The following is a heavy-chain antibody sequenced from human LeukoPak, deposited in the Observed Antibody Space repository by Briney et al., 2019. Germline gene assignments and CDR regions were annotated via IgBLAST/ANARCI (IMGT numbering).Heavy chain of an antibody. CDR1: GGSISSYY. CDR3: ARSGSYHHNYFDY. D-gene: IGHD1-26*01. V-gene: IGHV4-59*08. Sequence: PSETLSLPCTVFGGSISSYYWSWIRQPPRKGLEWIGYIYYSGSTNYNPSLKSRVTISVDTSKNQFSLKLSSVTAADTGVYYCARSGSYHHNYFDYWGQGTLVTVSS. J-gene: IGHJ4*02. CDR2: IYYSGST.